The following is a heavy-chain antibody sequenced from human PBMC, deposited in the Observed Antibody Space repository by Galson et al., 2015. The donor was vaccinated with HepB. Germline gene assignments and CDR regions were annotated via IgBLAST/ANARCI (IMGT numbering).Heavy chain of an antibody. CDR3: ARGVGCSGGSCLLPVYYYYYMDV. V-gene: IGHV1-8*01. D-gene: IGHD2-15*01. J-gene: IGHJ6*03. CDR1: GYTFTSYD. Sequence: SVKVSCKASGYTFTSYDINWVRQATGQGLEWMGWMNPNSGNTGYAQKFQGRVTMTRNTSISTAYMELSSLRSEDTAVYYCARGVGCSGGSCLLPVYYYYYMDVWGKGTTVTVSS. CDR2: MNPNSGNT.